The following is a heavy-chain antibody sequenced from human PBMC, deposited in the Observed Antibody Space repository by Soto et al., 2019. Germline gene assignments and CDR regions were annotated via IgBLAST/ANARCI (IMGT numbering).Heavy chain of an antibody. CDR3: ARDYYDFWRGDYYYMDV. CDR1: GGSISSYY. J-gene: IGHJ6*03. V-gene: IGHV4-59*01. Sequence: SETLSLTCTVSGGSISSYYWSWIRQPPGKGLEWIGYIYCSGSTNYNPSLKSRVTISVDTSKNQFSLRLSSVTAADTAVFYCARDYYDFWRGDYYYMDVWGKGTTVTVSS. D-gene: IGHD3-3*01. CDR2: IYCSGST.